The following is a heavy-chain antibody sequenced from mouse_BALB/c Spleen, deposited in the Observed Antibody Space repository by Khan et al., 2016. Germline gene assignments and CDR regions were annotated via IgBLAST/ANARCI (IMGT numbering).Heavy chain of an antibody. CDR1: GYTFTDYS. D-gene: IGHD1-1*01. CDR3: ARSRGSSYDYYAMDY. Sequence: QIQLVQSGPELKKPGETVKISCKASGYTFTDYSMHWVKQAPGKGLKWMGWINTETGEPTYAYDFKGRFAFSLETYASTAYLQINNLKNEDTATXFCARSRGSSYDYYAMDYWGQGTSVTVSS. J-gene: IGHJ4*01. V-gene: IGHV9-2-1*01. CDR2: INTETGEP.